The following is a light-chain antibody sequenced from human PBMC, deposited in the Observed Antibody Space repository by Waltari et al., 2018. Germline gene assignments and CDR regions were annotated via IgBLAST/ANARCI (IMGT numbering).Light chain of an antibody. J-gene: IGKJ2*01. Sequence: EIVMTQSPLSLPVTPGEPASLSCRSTQSLLHANGKNYVDWYVLKPGQSPRLLISLGSNRASGVPDRFIGIGSDTDFTLRISRVEAEDFGVYYCMQALMTPNTFGQGTKLEI. CDR2: LGS. V-gene: IGKV2-28*01. CDR1: QSLLHANGKNY. CDR3: MQALMTPNT.